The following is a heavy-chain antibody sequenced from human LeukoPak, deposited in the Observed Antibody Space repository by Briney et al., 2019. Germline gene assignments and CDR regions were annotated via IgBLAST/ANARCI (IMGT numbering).Heavy chain of an antibody. CDR3: ARDSIGGSRPDYMDV. Sequence: GGSLRLSCAAFGFTFSSYSMNWVRQAPGKGLEWVSSISSSSSTIYYADSVKGRFTISRDNAKNSLYLQMNSLRAEDTAVYYCARDSIGGSRPDYMDVWGKGTTVTVSS. D-gene: IGHD3-16*01. CDR2: ISSSSSTI. CDR1: GFTFSSYS. J-gene: IGHJ6*03. V-gene: IGHV3-48*01.